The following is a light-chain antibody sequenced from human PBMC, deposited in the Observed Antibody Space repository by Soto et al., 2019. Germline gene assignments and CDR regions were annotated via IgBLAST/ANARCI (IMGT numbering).Light chain of an antibody. CDR2: GAS. J-gene: IGKJ1*01. Sequence: EIAMTQSPATLSVSPGERATLSCRASQSVSSNLAWYQQKPGQAPRLLIYGASTRATGVPARFSGSGSGTEFTLTISSLQSEDFAVYYCQQYNNWPPVTFGQGTKVDNK. CDR1: QSVSSN. CDR3: QQYNNWPPVT. V-gene: IGKV3-15*01.